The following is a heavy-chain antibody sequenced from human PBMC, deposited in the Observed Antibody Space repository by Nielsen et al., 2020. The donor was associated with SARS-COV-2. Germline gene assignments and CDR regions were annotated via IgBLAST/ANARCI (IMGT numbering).Heavy chain of an antibody. CDR1: GFTFSSYA. J-gene: IGHJ6*02. CDR3: AKRSLFSSNYYYGLDV. Sequence: GGSLRLSCAASGFTFSSYAMSWVRQAPGKGLEWVSVISGSGGSTYYADSVKGRFTISRDNSKDTLYLEMNSLRAEDTAAYYCAKRSLFSSNYYYGLDVWGQGTTVIVPS. D-gene: IGHD2-21*01. CDR2: ISGSGGST. V-gene: IGHV3-23*01.